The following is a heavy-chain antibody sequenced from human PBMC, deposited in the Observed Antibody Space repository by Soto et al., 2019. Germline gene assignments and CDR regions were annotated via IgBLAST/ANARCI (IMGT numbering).Heavy chain of an antibody. CDR1: GFTFSTSV. V-gene: IGHV1-58*03. CDR2: IAVGSGNT. J-gene: IGHJ3*01. Sequence: QMQLEQSGPEVKKPGTSVQVSCKASGFTFSTSVVQWVRQARGQRLEWIGWIAVGSGNTNYAQKFQERLTITRDMSTGIANMELSNLRSEDTAVYFCAAGMIYGNSVSGAFDVWGQGTMVTVSS. CDR3: AAGMIYGNSVSGAFDV. D-gene: IGHD3-10*01.